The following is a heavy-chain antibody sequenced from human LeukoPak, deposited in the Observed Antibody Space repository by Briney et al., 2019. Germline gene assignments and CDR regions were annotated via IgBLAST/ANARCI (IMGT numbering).Heavy chain of an antibody. Sequence: PGGSLRLSCAASGFTVSSNYMSWVRQAPGKGLEWVSVIYSGGSTYYADSVKGRFTISRDNSKNTLYLQMNSLRAEDTAVYYCAKRTSSGWYGDFDYWGQGTLVTVSS. CDR2: IYSGGST. CDR3: AKRTSSGWYGDFDY. D-gene: IGHD6-19*01. J-gene: IGHJ4*02. V-gene: IGHV3-53*01. CDR1: GFTVSSNY.